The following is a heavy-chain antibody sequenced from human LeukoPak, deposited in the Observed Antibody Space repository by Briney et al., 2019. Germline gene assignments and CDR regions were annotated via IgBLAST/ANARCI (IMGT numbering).Heavy chain of an antibody. J-gene: IGHJ4*02. CDR3: ARDLRGQPYDY. V-gene: IGHV3-21*01. D-gene: IGHD3-16*01. CDR1: GFTSSSYS. CDR2: ISSSSSYI. Sequence: GGSLRLSCAASGFTSSSYSMNWVRQAPGKGLEWVSSISSSSSYIYYADSVKGRFTISRDNAKNSLYLQMNSLRAEDTAVYYCARDLRGQPYDYWGQGTLVTVSS.